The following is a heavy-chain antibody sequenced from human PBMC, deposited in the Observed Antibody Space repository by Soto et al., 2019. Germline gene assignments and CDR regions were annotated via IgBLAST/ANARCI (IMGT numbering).Heavy chain of an antibody. D-gene: IGHD1-7*01. CDR3: VRMGFCIDGNYEGAAFDI. CDR1: GFTFSSYS. CDR2: ISTRSGYI. V-gene: IGHV3-21*01. J-gene: IGHJ3*02. Sequence: EMQLVESGGGLVKPGGSLRLSCAASGFTFSSYSMNWIRQTPGRGLEWVSSISTRSGYIYYTDSVKGRFTISRDNAENSLYLQMDSLRAEDTAIYYCVRMGFCIDGNYEGAAFDIWGQGTMVTVSS.